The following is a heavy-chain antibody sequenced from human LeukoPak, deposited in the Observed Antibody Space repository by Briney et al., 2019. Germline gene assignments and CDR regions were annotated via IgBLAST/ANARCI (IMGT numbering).Heavy chain of an antibody. D-gene: IGHD3-10*01. CDR2: IYYTGST. Sequence: SETLSLTCTVSGGSISTYYWSWIRQPPGKGLEWIGYIYYTGSTSYNPSLMSGVTISVDTSKNQFSLKLSSVTAADTAVYYCATYLFRGATHYFDYWGQGILVTVSS. CDR1: GGSISTYY. V-gene: IGHV4-59*01. CDR3: ATYLFRGATHYFDY. J-gene: IGHJ4*02.